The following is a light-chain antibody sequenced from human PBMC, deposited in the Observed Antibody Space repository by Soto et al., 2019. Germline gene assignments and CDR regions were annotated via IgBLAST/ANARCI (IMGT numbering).Light chain of an antibody. CDR3: SAYTSSSTLRV. J-gene: IGLJ3*02. V-gene: IGLV2-14*01. Sequence: QSALTQPASVSGSPGQSITISCTGTSSDFGTYNYVSWYQQRPGKAPKLMIYEVSNRPSGVSNRFSGSKSGNTASLTISGRQAEDEADYYCSAYTSSSTLRVFGGGTKLTVL. CDR1: SSDFGTYNY. CDR2: EVS.